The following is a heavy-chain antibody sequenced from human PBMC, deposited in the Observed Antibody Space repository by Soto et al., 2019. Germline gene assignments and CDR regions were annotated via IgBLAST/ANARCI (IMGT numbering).Heavy chain of an antibody. CDR3: AQLLSIWSVLDAFNI. J-gene: IGHJ3*02. CDR1: GFSLTTSGVG. D-gene: IGHD3-10*01. Sequence: QITLKESGPTLVKPTQTLTLTCTFSGFSLTTSGVGVGWIRQPPGKALQWLALIYWDDDERYNPSLKSRLTIINDLSHTLLVLTITYVHRVDTATYFCAQLLSIWSVLDAFNIWGQGTMVTVSS. V-gene: IGHV2-5*02. CDR2: IYWDDDE.